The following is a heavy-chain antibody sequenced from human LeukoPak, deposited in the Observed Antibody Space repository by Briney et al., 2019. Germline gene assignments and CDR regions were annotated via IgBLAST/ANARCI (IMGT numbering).Heavy chain of an antibody. CDR3: ASLPRGYSYGLGWGLDY. J-gene: IGHJ4*02. Sequence: WASVKVSCKASGYTFTGYYMHWVRQAPGQGLEWMGWINPNSGGTNYAQKFQGRVTMTRDTSISTAYMELSRLRSDDTAVYYCASLPRGYSYGLGWGLDYWGQGTLVTVSS. V-gene: IGHV1-2*02. CDR2: INPNSGGT. CDR1: GYTFTGYY. D-gene: IGHD5-18*01.